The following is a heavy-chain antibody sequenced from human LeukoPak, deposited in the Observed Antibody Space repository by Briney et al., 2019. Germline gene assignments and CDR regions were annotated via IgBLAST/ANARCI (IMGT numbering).Heavy chain of an antibody. CDR1: GYTFTGYY. Sequence: ASVKVSCKASGYTFTGYYMHWVRQAPGQGLEWMGWINPNSGGTNYAQKFQGRVTMTGDTSISTAYMELSRLRSDDTAVYYCAREDRVSSSWSVDYWGQGTLVTVSS. V-gene: IGHV1-2*02. CDR2: INPNSGGT. CDR3: AREDRVSSSWSVDY. J-gene: IGHJ4*02. D-gene: IGHD6-13*01.